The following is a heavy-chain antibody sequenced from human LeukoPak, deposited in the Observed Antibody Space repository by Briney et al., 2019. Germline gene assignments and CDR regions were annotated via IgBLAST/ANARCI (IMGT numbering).Heavy chain of an antibody. D-gene: IGHD3-22*01. V-gene: IGHV3-23*01. Sequence: GGSLRLSCAASGFTFTTYAMGWVRQAPGKGLEWVSSISVSGDSTYYADSVKGRFTISRDNSINTLYLQMSSLRAEDTAVYYCGKLKSSGYLIEYWGQGILVTVSS. CDR3: GKLKSSGYLIEY. CDR2: ISVSGDST. CDR1: GFTFTTYA. J-gene: IGHJ4*02.